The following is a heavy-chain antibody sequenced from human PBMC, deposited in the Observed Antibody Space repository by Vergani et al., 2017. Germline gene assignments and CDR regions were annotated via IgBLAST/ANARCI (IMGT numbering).Heavy chain of an antibody. CDR2: IKQGGSGK. CDR3: AGARYLDALDV. V-gene: IGHV3-7*03. J-gene: IGHJ3*01. D-gene: IGHD1-26*01. CDR1: GFTFSSYW. Sequence: EVQLVESGGGLVQPGGSLRLSCAASGFTFSSYWMSWVRQAPGKGLEWVANIKQGGSGKYYVDSVKGRFTNSRDNAKKSLYLQMNSLTAEDTAVYYWAGARYLDALDVWGQGTMVTVSS.